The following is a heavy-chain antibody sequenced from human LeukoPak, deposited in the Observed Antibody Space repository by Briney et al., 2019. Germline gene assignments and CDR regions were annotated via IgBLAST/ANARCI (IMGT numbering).Heavy chain of an antibody. CDR3: AKGSTVADIYFDY. Sequence: HPGGSLRLSCAASGFTVSSNYMSWVRQAPGKGLEWVSFIIGSGGSTYYADSVKGRFTISRDNSKNTLYLQMNSLRAEDTAIYYCAKGSTVADIYFDYWGRGTLVTVSS. V-gene: IGHV3-23*01. CDR1: GFTVSSNY. CDR2: IIGSGGST. D-gene: IGHD6-19*01. J-gene: IGHJ4*02.